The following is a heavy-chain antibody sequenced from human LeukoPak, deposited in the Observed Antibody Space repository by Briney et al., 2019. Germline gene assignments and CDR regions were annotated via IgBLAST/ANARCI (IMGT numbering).Heavy chain of an antibody. Sequence: GGSLRLSCAASGFTFSSYAMHWVRQAPGKGLEWVAVISYDGSNKYYADSVKGRFTISRDNSKNTLYLQMNSLRAEDTAVYYCARDHMGRYFDLWGRGTLVTVSS. CDR1: GFTFSSYA. CDR2: ISYDGSNK. CDR3: ARDHMGRYFDL. D-gene: IGHD2-21*01. J-gene: IGHJ2*01. V-gene: IGHV3-30*04.